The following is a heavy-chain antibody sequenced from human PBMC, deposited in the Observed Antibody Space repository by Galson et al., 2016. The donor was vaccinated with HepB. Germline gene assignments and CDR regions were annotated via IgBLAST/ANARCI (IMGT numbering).Heavy chain of an antibody. J-gene: IGHJ4*02. V-gene: IGHV2-5*02. Sequence: PAPVKPTQTLTLTCTFSGFSLSASAVGLGWIRQAPGKAPEWPAFNYSADNDSSSPSLVNKFTITKDTAKNQCVLTMTNMDPVDTGTYYCANGSGWLFDHWGQGTLVTVSS. CDR2: NYSADND. CDR3: ANGSGWLFDH. CDR1: GFSLSASAVG. D-gene: IGHD6-19*01.